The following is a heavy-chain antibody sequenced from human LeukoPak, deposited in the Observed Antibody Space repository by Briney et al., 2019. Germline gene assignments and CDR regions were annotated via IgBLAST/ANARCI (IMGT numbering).Heavy chain of an antibody. Sequence: PSETLSLTCAVYGGSFSGYYWSWIRQPPGKGLEWIGEINHSGSTNYNPSLKSRVTISVDTSKNQFSLKLSSVTAADTAVYYCARGGVFRRYYGSESYGLLHYWGQGTLVTVSS. D-gene: IGHD3-10*01. J-gene: IGHJ4*02. CDR3: ARGGVFRRYYGSESYGLLHY. CDR1: GGSFSGYY. CDR2: INHSGST. V-gene: IGHV4-34*01.